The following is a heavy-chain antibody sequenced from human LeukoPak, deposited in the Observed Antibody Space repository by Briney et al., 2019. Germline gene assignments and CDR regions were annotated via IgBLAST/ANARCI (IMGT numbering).Heavy chain of an antibody. J-gene: IGHJ4*02. CDR2: ISRSSNIT. Sequence: PGGSLRLSCAASGFTFSSYGMHWVRQAPGKGLEWVSYISRSSNITYYADSVKGRFTISRDNAKNSLYLQMNSLRVEDTAVYYCARDGYCSSGSCHPFDYWGQGTLVTVSS. CDR1: GFTFSSYG. V-gene: IGHV3-48*01. D-gene: IGHD2-15*01. CDR3: ARDGYCSSGSCHPFDY.